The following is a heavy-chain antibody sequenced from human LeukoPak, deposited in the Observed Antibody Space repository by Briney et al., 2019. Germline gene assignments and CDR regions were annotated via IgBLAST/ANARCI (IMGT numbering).Heavy chain of an antibody. CDR3: ARGLQLRPTMMIAFDI. D-gene: IGHD5-18*01. V-gene: IGHV1-8*03. CDR1: GYTFTSYD. CDR2: MNPNSGNT. J-gene: IGHJ3*02. Sequence: ASVKVSCKASGYTFTSYDINWVRQATGQGLEWMGWMNPNSGNTGYAQKFQGRVTITRNTSISTAYMELSSLRSEDTAVYYCARGLQLRPTMMIAFDIWGQGTMVTVSS.